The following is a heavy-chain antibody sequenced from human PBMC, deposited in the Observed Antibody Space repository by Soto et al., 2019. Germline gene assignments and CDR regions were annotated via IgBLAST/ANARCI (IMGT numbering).Heavy chain of an antibody. CDR2: INPSGGST. CDR3: ARGRIEFSSSSSPSDY. CDR1: GYTFTSYY. J-gene: IGHJ4*02. V-gene: IGHV1-46*01. D-gene: IGHD6-6*01. Sequence: ASVKVSCKASGYTFTSYYMHWVRQAPGQGLEWMGIINPSGGSTSYAQKFQGRVTMTRDTSTSTAYMELSSLRSEDTAVYYCARGRIEFSSSSSPSDYWGQGTLVTVSS.